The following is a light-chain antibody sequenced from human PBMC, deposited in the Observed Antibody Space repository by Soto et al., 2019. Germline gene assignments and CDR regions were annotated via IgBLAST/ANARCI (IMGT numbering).Light chain of an antibody. CDR2: AAS. Sequence: IQMTQSPSSLSASVRDRVTITCRASQDIGNDLGWYQQKPGKAPNLLIYAASSLRSGVPSRFSSSGSGTHFTLTINSLQAEDSATYFCLQDYTYPWTFGQGTKVEIK. V-gene: IGKV1-6*02. CDR1: QDIGND. J-gene: IGKJ1*01. CDR3: LQDYTYPWT.